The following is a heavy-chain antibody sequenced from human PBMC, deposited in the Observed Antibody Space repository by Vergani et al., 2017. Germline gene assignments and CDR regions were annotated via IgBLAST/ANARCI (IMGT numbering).Heavy chain of an antibody. D-gene: IGHD1-26*01. Sequence: EVQLLESGGGLVQPGGSLRLSCAASGFTFSSYAMSWVRQAPGKGLEWVSAISGSGGSTYYADSVKGRFTISRDNSKNTLYLQMNSLRAEDTAVYYCPGDRRYSGRYLDSWGQGTLVTVSS. CDR3: PGDRRYSGRYLDS. J-gene: IGHJ5*01. V-gene: IGHV3-23*01. CDR2: ISGSGGST. CDR1: GFTFSSYA.